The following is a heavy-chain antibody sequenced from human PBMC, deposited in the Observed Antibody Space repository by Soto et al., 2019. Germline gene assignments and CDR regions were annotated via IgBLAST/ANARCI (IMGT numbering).Heavy chain of an antibody. CDR2: IYSDNNT. J-gene: IGHJ6*02. CDR3: ARHYSAMGV. Sequence: EVQLVETGGDLIQPGGSLRLSCAASGFTVSSDSMTWVRQAPGKGLEWISNIYSDNNTDYEDSVKGRFSISSDTSKNILYLQMNSLRAEDTAEYYCARHYSAMGVWGQGTTVTVSS. V-gene: IGHV3-53*02. CDR1: GFTVSSDS.